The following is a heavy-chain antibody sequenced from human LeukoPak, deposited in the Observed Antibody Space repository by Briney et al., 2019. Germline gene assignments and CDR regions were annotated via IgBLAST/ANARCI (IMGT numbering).Heavy chain of an antibody. D-gene: IGHD6-13*01. J-gene: IGHJ4*02. Sequence: GSLRLSCTASGFTFGDYALSWFRQPPGKGLEWIGEINHSGSTNYNPSLKSRVTISVDTSKNQFSLKLSSVTAADTAVYYCARSPRYSSSWHQTSYYFDYWGQGNLVTVSS. CDR2: INHSGST. V-gene: IGHV4-34*01. CDR1: GFTFGDYA. CDR3: ARSPRYSSSWHQTSYYFDY.